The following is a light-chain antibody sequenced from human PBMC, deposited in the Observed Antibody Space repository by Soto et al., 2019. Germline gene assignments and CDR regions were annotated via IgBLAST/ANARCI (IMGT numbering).Light chain of an antibody. Sequence: QSALTQPASVSGSPGQSITISCTGTSSDVGGYNYVSWYQQHPGKAPKLMIYDVSNRPSGVSNRFSGSKSGNTASLTISGLQAEDEADYYSSSYTSSSLSALGTGTKVTVL. CDR2: DVS. V-gene: IGLV2-14*01. CDR1: SSDVGGYNY. CDR3: SSYTSSSLSA. J-gene: IGLJ1*01.